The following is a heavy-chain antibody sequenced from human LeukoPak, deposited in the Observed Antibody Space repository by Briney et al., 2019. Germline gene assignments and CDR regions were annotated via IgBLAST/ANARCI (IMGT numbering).Heavy chain of an antibody. CDR1: GFIFTNYF. J-gene: IGHJ4*02. CDR3: ARDSSGNGWSSF. CDR2: IKHDGSEK. Sequence: GGSLRLSCAASGFIFTNYFMSWVRQAPGKGLEWVASIKHDGSEKYYVDSVRGRFTISRDNTMNSLYLQMSSLRAEDTAVYYCARDSSGNGWSSFWGQGTLVTVSS. D-gene: IGHD6-19*01. V-gene: IGHV3-7*01.